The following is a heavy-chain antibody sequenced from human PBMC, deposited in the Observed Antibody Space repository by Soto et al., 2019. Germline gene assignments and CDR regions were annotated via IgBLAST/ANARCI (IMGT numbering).Heavy chain of an antibody. J-gene: IGHJ6*02. D-gene: IGHD2-15*01. V-gene: IGHV4-34*01. CDR2: INHSGST. CDR3: ARRKVAATHYYYYYGMDV. Sequence: NPSETLSLTCAVYGGSFSGYYWSWIRQPPGKGLEWIGEINHSGSTNYNPSLKSRVTISVDTSKNQFSLKLSSVTAADTAVYYCARRKVAATHYYYYYGMDVWGQGTTVTVSS. CDR1: GGSFSGYY.